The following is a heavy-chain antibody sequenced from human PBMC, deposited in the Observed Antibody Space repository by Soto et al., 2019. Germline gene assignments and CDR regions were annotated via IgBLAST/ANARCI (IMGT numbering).Heavy chain of an antibody. Sequence: QVQMVQSGAEVKTPGSSARVSCKVSGGTFSRHSISWVRQAPGQGLEWMGGIIPIFDATQYAQKFQGRLTVTADQSTTTFHMDLSGLRPEDTAIYYGARDLTSVKGSRGKGTLVTVS. CDR3: ARDLTSVKGS. CDR1: GGTFSRHS. V-gene: IGHV1-69*01. CDR2: IIPIFDAT. J-gene: IGHJ4*02.